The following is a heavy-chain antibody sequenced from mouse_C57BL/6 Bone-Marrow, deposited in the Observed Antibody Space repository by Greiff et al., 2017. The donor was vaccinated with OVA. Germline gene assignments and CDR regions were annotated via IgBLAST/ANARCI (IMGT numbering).Heavy chain of an antibody. CDR1: GFSFNTYA. J-gene: IGHJ3*01. V-gene: IGHV10-1*01. CDR2: IRSKSNNYAT. Sequence: DVQLQESGGGLVQPKGSLKLSCAASGFSFNTYAMNWVRQAPGKGLEWVARIRSKSNNYATYYADSVKDRFTISRDDSESMLYLQMNNLKTEDTAMYYCVRGLSFAYWGQGTLVTVSA. CDR3: VRGLSFAY.